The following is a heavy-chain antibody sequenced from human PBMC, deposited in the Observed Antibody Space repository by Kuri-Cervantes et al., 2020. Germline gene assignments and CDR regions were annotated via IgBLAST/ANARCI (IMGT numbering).Heavy chain of an antibody. Sequence: GESLKISCAASGFTFSSYAMSWVRQAPGKGLEWVSGISNIGDSTYYADSVKGRFTISRDNSKNTLFLQMNSLRAEDTAVYYCAKDPSRFGELSPWFDPWGQGTLVTVSS. CDR1: GFTFSSYA. CDR2: ISNIGDST. J-gene: IGHJ5*02. V-gene: IGHV3-23*01. D-gene: IGHD3-10*01. CDR3: AKDPSRFGELSPWFDP.